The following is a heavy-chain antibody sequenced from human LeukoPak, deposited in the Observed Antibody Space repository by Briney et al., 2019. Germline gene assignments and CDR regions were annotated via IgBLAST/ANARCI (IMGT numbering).Heavy chain of an antibody. D-gene: IGHD2-15*01. CDR2: INGTGSTT. CDR3: SKKSPTDATVGNYLGN. CDR1: GFIFGNYY. J-gene: IGHJ4*02. Sequence: GGSLRLSCEASGFIFGNYYMSWVRQAPGKGLEWVAAINGTGSTTYHADSVKGRFTISRDNSKNTLYLQMNSLRAEDTAVYYCSKKSPTDATVGNYLGNWGQGTLVTVSS. V-gene: IGHV3-23*01.